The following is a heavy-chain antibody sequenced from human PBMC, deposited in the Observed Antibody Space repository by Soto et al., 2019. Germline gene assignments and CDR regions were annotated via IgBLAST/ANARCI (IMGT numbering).Heavy chain of an antibody. D-gene: IGHD3-9*01. CDR1: GGSVSSGSYY. V-gene: IGHV4-61*01. CDR2: IYYSGST. J-gene: IGHJ5*02. CDR3: ARDLNYDILTGYYFGFDP. Sequence: SETLSLTCTVSGGSVSSGSYYWSWIRQPPGKGLEWIGYIYYSGSTNYNPSLKSRVTISVDTSKNQFSLKLSSVTAADTAVYYCARDLNYDILTGYYFGFDPWGQGTLVTVSS.